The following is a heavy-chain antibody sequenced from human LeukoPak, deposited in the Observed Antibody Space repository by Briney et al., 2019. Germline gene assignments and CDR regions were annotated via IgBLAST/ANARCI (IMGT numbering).Heavy chain of an antibody. CDR2: TSSDLNVK. J-gene: IGHJ4*02. CDR3: AREGYYGSGSPPSLYFDY. D-gene: IGHD3-10*01. Sequence: GGSLRLSCEASGFTFRNYVIHWVRQAPGKGLEWVAVTSSDLNVKLYADSVKGRFTISRDNSRSTLYLQMNSLGPEDTAIYYCAREGYYGSGSPPSLYFDYWGQGTLVTVSS. CDR1: GFTFRNYV. V-gene: IGHV3-30-3*01.